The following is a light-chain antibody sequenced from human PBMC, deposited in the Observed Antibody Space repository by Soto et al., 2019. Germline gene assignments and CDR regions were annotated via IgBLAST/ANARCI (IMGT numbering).Light chain of an antibody. Sequence: EIVLTQSPGTLVLSPGDIATLSFRASQSVNKAYLVWYQVKPGQAPRRLIYGASSRATGIPDRFSGSGSGTEFTLTISSLQPDDFATYYCQQYNSYSFGQGTKVDIK. CDR2: GAS. J-gene: IGKJ1*01. CDR1: QSVNKAY. CDR3: QQYNSYS. V-gene: IGKV3-20*01.